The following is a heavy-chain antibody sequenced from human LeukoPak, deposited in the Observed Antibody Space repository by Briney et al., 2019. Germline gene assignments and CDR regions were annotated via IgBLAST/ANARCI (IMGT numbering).Heavy chain of an antibody. Sequence: SETLSLTCTVSGGSISSSSYYWGWIRQPPGKGLEWIGNVYYNGSTYYNPSLKSRVTISVDTSKNQFSLKLSSVTAADTAVYYCASALPFQLVHWGQGTLVTVSS. V-gene: IGHV4-39*01. J-gene: IGHJ4*02. CDR1: GGSISSSSYY. D-gene: IGHD6-13*01. CDR3: ASALPFQLVH. CDR2: VYYNGST.